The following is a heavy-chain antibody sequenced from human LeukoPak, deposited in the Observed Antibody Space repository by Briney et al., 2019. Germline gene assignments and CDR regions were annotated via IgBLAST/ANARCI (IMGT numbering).Heavy chain of an antibody. D-gene: IGHD3-16*01. CDR2: MCGSGGST. CDR3: AKDREYSYVYDAFDI. CDR1: GFTFSSYA. Sequence: PGGSLRLSCAASGFTFSSYAMSWVRQAPGKGLEWVSGMCGSGGSTYYADSVKGRFTISRDNSKNTLYLQMNTLRAEDTAVYYCAKDREYSYVYDAFDIWGQGTLVTVSS. J-gene: IGHJ3*02. V-gene: IGHV3-23*01.